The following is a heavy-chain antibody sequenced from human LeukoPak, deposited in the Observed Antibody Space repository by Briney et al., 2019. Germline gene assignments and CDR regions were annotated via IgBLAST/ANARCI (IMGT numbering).Heavy chain of an antibody. J-gene: IGHJ4*02. V-gene: IGHV3-33*06. Sequence: PGGSLRLSCAASGFTFSNYGMHWVRQAPGKGLEWVAVIWYDGSNKYHADSVKGRFTISRDNSKNTLYLQMNSLRAEDTAVYYCAKRSSGWYDRGYYFDYWGQGTLVTVSS. CDR2: IWYDGSNK. CDR1: GFTFSNYG. CDR3: AKRSSGWYDRGYYFDY. D-gene: IGHD6-19*01.